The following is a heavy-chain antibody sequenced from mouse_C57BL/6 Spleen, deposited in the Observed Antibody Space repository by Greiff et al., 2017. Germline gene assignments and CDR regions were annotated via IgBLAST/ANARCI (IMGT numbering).Heavy chain of an antibody. CDR3: AAYYGNYGYAMDY. CDR2: ILPGSGRT. J-gene: IGHJ4*01. D-gene: IGHD2-10*01. Sequence: VQLQQSGAELMKPGASVKLSCKATGYTFTGYWIEWVKQRPGHGLEWIGEILPGSGRTKYNEKCKGKATLTADKSSSTAYMQLNSLTSEDSAVYFCAAYYGNYGYAMDYWGQGTSVTVSS. CDR1: GYTFTGYW. V-gene: IGHV1-9*01.